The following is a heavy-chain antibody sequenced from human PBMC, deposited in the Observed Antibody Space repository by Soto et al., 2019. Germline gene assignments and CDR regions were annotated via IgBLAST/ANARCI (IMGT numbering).Heavy chain of an antibody. J-gene: IGHJ4*02. Sequence: SETLSLTCTVSGGSISSGAYYWTWIRQPPGKGLEWIGYIYHSGSTSYNPSLKSRLSMSVDTSKNQFSLRLSSVTAADTAVYYCVRERGGCTGGSCYDYDYWGQGTLVTVSS. V-gene: IGHV4-30-4*01. D-gene: IGHD2-15*01. CDR3: VRERGGCTGGSCYDYDY. CDR1: GGSISSGAYY. CDR2: IYHSGST.